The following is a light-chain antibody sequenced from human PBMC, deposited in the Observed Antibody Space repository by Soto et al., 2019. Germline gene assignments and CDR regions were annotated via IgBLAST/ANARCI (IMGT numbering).Light chain of an antibody. V-gene: IGKV3-11*01. CDR3: QQRRNWPPS. J-gene: IGKJ4*01. CDR1: QSVSSY. Sequence: EIVLTQSPATLALSPGERATLSCRASQSVSSYLAWYQQKPGQAPRLLIYDASNRVTGIPARLSGSASGTDFTLPISSLEPEYFAVYYCQQRRNWPPSFGGGTKVEIK. CDR2: DAS.